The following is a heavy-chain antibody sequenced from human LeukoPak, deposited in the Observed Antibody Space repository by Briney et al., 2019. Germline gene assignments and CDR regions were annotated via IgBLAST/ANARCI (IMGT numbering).Heavy chain of an antibody. Sequence: SETLSLTCTVSGGSISSYYWSWIRQPAGKGLEWIGRIYTSGSTNYNPSLKSRVTMSVDTSKNQFSLKLSSVTAADTAVYYCARSIYGSGSYYLGNGFDPWGQGTLVTVSS. J-gene: IGHJ5*02. V-gene: IGHV4-4*07. CDR2: IYTSGST. D-gene: IGHD3-10*01. CDR3: ARSIYGSGSYYLGNGFDP. CDR1: GGSISSYY.